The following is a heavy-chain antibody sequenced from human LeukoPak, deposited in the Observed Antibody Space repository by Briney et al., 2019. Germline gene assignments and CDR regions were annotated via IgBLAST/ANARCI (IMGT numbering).Heavy chain of an antibody. CDR1: GYTFTSYG. D-gene: IGHD1-7*01. V-gene: IGHV1-2*02. Sequence: ASVKVSCKASGYTFTSYGISWVRQAPGQGLEWMGWINPNSGGTNYAQKFQGRVTMTRDTSISTAYMELSRLRSDDTAVYYCARSPPELAGTTSDYWGQGTLVTVSS. J-gene: IGHJ4*02. CDR2: INPNSGGT. CDR3: ARSPPELAGTTSDY.